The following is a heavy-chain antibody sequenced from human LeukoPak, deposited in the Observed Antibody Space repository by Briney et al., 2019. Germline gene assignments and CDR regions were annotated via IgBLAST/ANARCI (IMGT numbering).Heavy chain of an antibody. Sequence: ASVKVSCKASGYTFATYYIHWVRQAPGQGLEWMGWINPSGGGTNYAQKFQGRVTMARDTSITTAYMELSVLRSDDTAVYYCARDSGGLDVWGRGTTVTVSS. CDR2: INPSGGGT. CDR3: ARDSGGLDV. J-gene: IGHJ6*04. CDR1: GYTFATYY. V-gene: IGHV1-2*02.